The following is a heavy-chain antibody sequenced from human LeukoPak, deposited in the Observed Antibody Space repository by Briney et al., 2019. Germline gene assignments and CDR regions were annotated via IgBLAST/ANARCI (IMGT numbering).Heavy chain of an antibody. CDR2: IYYRGST. CDR1: GGSISSSSYY. V-gene: IGHV4-61*01. Sequence: PSETLSLTCTVSGGSISSSSYYWSWIRQPPGKGLEWIGYIYYRGSTNYSPSLRSRVTISVDTSKNQFSLKVNSVTAADTAVYYCARGGPSWFDPWGQGTLVTVSS. D-gene: IGHD1-26*01. CDR3: ARGGPSWFDP. J-gene: IGHJ5*02.